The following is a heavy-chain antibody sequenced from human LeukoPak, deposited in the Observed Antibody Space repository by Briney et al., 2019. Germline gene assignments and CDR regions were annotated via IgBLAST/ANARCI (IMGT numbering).Heavy chain of an antibody. D-gene: IGHD3-22*01. Sequence: SETLSLTCAVSGGSISSDNWWSWIRQPPGKGLEWIGEVLRSGSTNYSPSPKSRVTMSIDKSKNQFSLKVNSVTAADTAVYYCAIYYDTSGYRFDSGGKGTRVTVPS. CDR3: AIYYDTSGYRFDS. CDR2: VLRSGST. J-gene: IGHJ4*02. V-gene: IGHV4-4*02. CDR1: GGSISSDNW.